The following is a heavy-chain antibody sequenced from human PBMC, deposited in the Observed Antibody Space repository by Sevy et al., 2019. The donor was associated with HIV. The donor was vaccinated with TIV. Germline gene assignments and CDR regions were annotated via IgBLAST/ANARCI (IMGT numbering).Heavy chain of an antibody. CDR3: AGENAWGRGYS. CDR1: GGSITSLY. D-gene: IGHD1-26*01. V-gene: IGHV4-59*08. J-gene: IGHJ4*02. Sequence: SETLSLTCTVSGGSITSLYWNWIRQPPGKGLEWIANLYYNGHINHNPSLKSRVTLSLDTSKNQFSRRLSSVTAADTAMYYCAGENAWGRGYSWGQGTLVTVSS. CDR2: LYYNGHI.